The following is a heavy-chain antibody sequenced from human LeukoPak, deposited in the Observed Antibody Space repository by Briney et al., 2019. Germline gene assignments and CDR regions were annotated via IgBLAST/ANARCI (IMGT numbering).Heavy chain of an antibody. J-gene: IGHJ4*02. D-gene: IGHD2-2*01. Sequence: GGSLRLSCAASGFTFSSCAMHWVRQAPGKGLEWVAVISNDGSNKYYADSVKGRFTISRDNSRNTLYLQMNSLRPEDTAVYYCAKRIETAFGKYHFDYWGQGTLVTVSS. CDR1: GFTFSSCA. CDR2: ISNDGSNK. V-gene: IGHV3-30*18. CDR3: AKRIETAFGKYHFDY.